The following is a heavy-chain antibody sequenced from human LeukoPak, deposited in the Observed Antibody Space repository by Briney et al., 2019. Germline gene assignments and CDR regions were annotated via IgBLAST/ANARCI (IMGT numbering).Heavy chain of an antibody. CDR2: ISYDGSNK. J-gene: IGHJ6*02. D-gene: IGHD2-2*01. Sequence: GGSLRLSCAASGFTFNSYAMHWVRQAPGKGLEWVAVISYDGSNKYYADSVRGRFTISRDNSKNTLYLQMNSLRAEDTAVYYCARAGGCSSTSCYYYGMDVWGQGTTVTVSS. V-gene: IGHV3-30-3*01. CDR3: ARAGGCSSTSCYYYGMDV. CDR1: GFTFNSYA.